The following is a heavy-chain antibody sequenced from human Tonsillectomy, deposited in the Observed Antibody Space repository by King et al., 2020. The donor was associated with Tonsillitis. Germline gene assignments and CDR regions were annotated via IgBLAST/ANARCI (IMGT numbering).Heavy chain of an antibody. Sequence: VQLVESGGGVVQPGRSLRLSCAASGFTFSSYGMHWVRQAPGKGLEWVAVIWYDGSNKYYADSVKGRFTISRDNSKNTLYLQMNSLSAEDTAVYYCARGDGFFDIWGQGTMVTVSS. V-gene: IGHV3-33*08. CDR2: IWYDGSNK. CDR3: ARGDGFFDI. J-gene: IGHJ3*02. CDR1: GFTFSSYG. D-gene: IGHD5-24*01.